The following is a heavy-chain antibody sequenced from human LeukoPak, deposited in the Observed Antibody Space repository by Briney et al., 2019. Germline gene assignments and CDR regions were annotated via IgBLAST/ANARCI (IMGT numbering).Heavy chain of an antibody. CDR3: ANGGGLIGY. J-gene: IGHJ4*02. D-gene: IGHD2/OR15-2a*01. CDR2: ISWNSGSI. V-gene: IGHV3-9*01. Sequence: PGGSLRLSCAASGFTFTDYAMHWVRQAPGKGLEWVSGISWNSGSIIYADSVKGRFTISRDNAKNSVYLQMNSLRAEDTALYYCANGGGLIGYWGQGTLVTVSS. CDR1: GFTFTDYA.